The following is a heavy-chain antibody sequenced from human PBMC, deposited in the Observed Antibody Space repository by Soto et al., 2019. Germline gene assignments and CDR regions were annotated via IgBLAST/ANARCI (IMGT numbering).Heavy chain of an antibody. Sequence: SETLSLTCAVSGGSFSNYYWTWIRQPPGKGLEWIGEVDHSGSTNYNPFLKSRVTISVDTSKNQFSLNLSSVTAADTAMFYCVGLRGHNNSKGQLRRGAYYIDVWGKGTTVTVSS. CDR1: GGSFSNYY. J-gene: IGHJ6*03. CDR3: VGLRGHNNSKGQLRRGAYYIDV. CDR2: VDHSGST. V-gene: IGHV4-34*01. D-gene: IGHD3-10*01.